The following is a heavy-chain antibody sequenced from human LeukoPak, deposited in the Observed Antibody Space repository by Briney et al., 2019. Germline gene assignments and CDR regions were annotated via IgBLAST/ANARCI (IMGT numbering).Heavy chain of an antibody. J-gene: IGHJ5*02. Sequence: PSETLSLTCTVSGGSISSSSYYWGWIRQPPGKGLEWIGSIYYSGSTYYNPSLKSRVTISVDTSKNQFSLKLSSVTAADTAVYYCAGDRGPGEDWFDPWGQGTLVTVSS. CDR1: GGSISSSSYY. D-gene: IGHD3-10*01. V-gene: IGHV4-39*07. CDR2: IYYSGST. CDR3: AGDRGPGEDWFDP.